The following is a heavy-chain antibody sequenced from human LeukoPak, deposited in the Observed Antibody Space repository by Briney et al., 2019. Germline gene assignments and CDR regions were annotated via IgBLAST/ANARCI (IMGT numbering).Heavy chain of an antibody. Sequence: PGGSLRLSCAASGFTFSSYAMSWVRQAPGKGLEWVSAISGSGCSTYYADSVKGRFTISRDNSKNTLYLQMNSLRAEDTAVYYCAKGGYGPDAFDIWGQGTMVTVSS. CDR2: ISGSGCST. D-gene: IGHD5-12*01. CDR3: AKGGYGPDAFDI. J-gene: IGHJ3*02. CDR1: GFTFSSYA. V-gene: IGHV3-23*01.